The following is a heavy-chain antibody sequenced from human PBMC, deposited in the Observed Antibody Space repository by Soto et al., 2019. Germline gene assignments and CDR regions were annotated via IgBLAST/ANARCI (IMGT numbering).Heavy chain of an antibody. CDR3: AKDARPCTPGLSLPNWGDP. Sequence: QVQLVESGGGVVQPGRSLRLSCAASGFTFSSYGMHWVRQAPGKGLEWVAVISYDGNNKYYGDSVKGRFTISRDDSQNTVFLEMNSLRDEDKAVYSWAKDARPCTPGLSLPNWGDPWGQGTLVTVSS. V-gene: IGHV3-30*18. D-gene: IGHD3-16*01. J-gene: IGHJ5*01. CDR2: ISYDGNNK. CDR1: GFTFSSYG.